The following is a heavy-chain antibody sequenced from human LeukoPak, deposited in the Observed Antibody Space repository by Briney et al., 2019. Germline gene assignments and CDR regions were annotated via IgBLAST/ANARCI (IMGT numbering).Heavy chain of an antibody. CDR3: TREAAAGIDY. D-gene: IGHD6-13*01. Sequence: GGSLRLSCAASGFTFSRYWMSWVRQAPGKGLECVANIKHDGSETYYLVSVTGRFTVSRDNAKNSLYLQMNTLRAEDTAVYFCTREAAAGIDYWGQGTLVTVSS. CDR1: GFTFSRYW. V-gene: IGHV3-7*01. CDR2: IKHDGSET. J-gene: IGHJ4*02.